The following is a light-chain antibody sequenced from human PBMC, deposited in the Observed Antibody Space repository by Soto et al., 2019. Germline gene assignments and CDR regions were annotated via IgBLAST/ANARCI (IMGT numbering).Light chain of an antibody. V-gene: IGKV4-1*01. J-gene: IGKJ4*01. CDR1: QSVLYSSNNKNY. Sequence: DIVMTQSPDSLAVSLGERATFNCRSSQSVLYSSNNKNYLAWYQQKPGQPPKLLIYWASTRESGVPDRFRGSGSGTDFTLTISSLQAEDMAVYYCQQYYSSPLTFGGGTKVDI. CDR2: WAS. CDR3: QQYYSSPLT.